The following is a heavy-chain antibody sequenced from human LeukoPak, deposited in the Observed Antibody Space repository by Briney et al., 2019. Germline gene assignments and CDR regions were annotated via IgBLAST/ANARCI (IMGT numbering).Heavy chain of an antibody. CDR1: GFTFRDAW. Sequence: GGSLRLSCAASGFTFRDAWMTWVGHAPGKGLEWVGRIRSKTDGGTTDYAVSVQGRFTISRDDSKNTLYLQMSSLKTEDTAVYYCAKHIYGVVSIQQWGQGTLVTVSS. J-gene: IGHJ1*01. D-gene: IGHD3-3*01. V-gene: IGHV3-15*01. CDR2: IRSKTDGGTT. CDR3: AKHIYGVVSIQQ.